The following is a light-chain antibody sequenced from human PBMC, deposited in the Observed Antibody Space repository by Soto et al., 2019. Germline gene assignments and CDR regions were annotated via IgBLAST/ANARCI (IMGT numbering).Light chain of an antibody. CDR1: NRDVGSYNL. CDR2: EVT. V-gene: IGLV2-23*02. J-gene: IGLJ1*01. CDR3: FSYAGDNLYV. Sequence: QSVLTQPASVSGSPRQSITISCTGTNRDVGSYNLVSWFQQHPGKAPEVLIFEVTKRPSGVSDRFSGFKSGNTASLTISGLQAEDEADYYCFSYAGDNLYVFGTGTKVTVL.